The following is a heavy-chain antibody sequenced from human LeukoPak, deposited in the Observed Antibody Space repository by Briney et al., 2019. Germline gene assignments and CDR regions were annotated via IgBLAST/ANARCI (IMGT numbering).Heavy chain of an antibody. CDR1: GGSISSLY. J-gene: IGHJ4*02. CDR3: ARHRAYSSSSPFDY. D-gene: IGHD6-6*01. Sequence: SETLSLTCSVSGGSISSLYWSWIRQPPGKGLEWVGYIYYTGSTTYNPSLKSRVTMFVDMSKNQFSLRLSSVTAADTAVYYCARHRAYSSSSPFDYWGQGTLVTVSS. V-gene: IGHV4-59*08. CDR2: IYYTGST.